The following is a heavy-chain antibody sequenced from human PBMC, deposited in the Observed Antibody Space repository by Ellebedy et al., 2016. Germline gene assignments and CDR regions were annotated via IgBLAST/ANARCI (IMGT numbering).Heavy chain of an antibody. D-gene: IGHD3-3*01. CDR2: IYYSGTT. CDR3: ARETDFWSDFSYFDY. V-gene: IGHV4-30-4*01. CDR1: GGSINSGDYY. J-gene: IGHJ4*02. Sequence: SETLSLTXSVSGGSINSGDYYWSWIRQPPGQGLEWLGYIYYSGTTYYNTSLKSRITISVDTSKNQFSLRLSSVTAADTAVYFCARETDFWSDFSYFDYWGQGILVTISS.